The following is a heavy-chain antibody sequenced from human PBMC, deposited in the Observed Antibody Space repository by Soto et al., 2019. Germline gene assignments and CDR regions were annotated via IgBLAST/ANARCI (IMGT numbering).Heavy chain of an antibody. CDR2: INAGNGNK. D-gene: IGHD4-17*01. J-gene: IGHJ6*02. CDR3: ARDRGDYDYYYYYGMDV. Sequence: GTSVKVSCKASGYSFTSYAMHWARQAPGQRLEWMGWINAGNGNKVYSEKVKGRVTMTTDTSTSTAYMELSSLRSEDTAVYYCARDRGDYDYYYYYGMDVWGQGTTVTVSS. CDR1: GYSFTSYA. V-gene: IGHV1-3*01.